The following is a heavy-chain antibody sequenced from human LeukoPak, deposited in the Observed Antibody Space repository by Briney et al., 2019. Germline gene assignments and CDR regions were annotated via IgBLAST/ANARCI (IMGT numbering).Heavy chain of an antibody. D-gene: IGHD6-13*01. Sequence: GASVKVSCKASGGTFSSYAISWVRQAPGQGLEWMGGIIPIFGTANYAQKFQGRVTITADESTSTAYMELSSLRSEDTAVYYCARASSSWYNGAFDIWGQGTMVTVSS. CDR2: IIPIFGTA. CDR1: GGTFSSYA. V-gene: IGHV1-69*13. CDR3: ARASSSWYNGAFDI. J-gene: IGHJ3*02.